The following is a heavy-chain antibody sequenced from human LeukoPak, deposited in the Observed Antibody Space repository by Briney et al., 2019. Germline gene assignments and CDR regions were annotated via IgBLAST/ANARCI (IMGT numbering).Heavy chain of an antibody. D-gene: IGHD2-15*01. CDR3: ARGLGYCSGGRCYSVWFFDY. V-gene: IGHV1-18*01. CDR1: GYTFTSYG. CDR2: ISTYNGNT. J-gene: IGHJ4*02. Sequence: ASVKVSCKASGYTFTSYGISWVRQAPGQGLEWMGWISTYNGNTNYAQNLQGRVTLTTDTSTSTAYMELRSLRSDDTAVYYCARGLGYCSGGRCYSVWFFDYWGQGTLVTVPS.